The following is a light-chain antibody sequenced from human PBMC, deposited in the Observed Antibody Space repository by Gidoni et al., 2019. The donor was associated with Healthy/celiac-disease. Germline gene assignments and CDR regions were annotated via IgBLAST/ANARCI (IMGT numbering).Light chain of an antibody. Sequence: EIVMPQSPATLSVSPGERAPLSCRASQSVLSNLAWYQQKPDQAPRLLIYGASTRSTGIPARFSGSGSGTEVTLTISSLQSEDFAVYYCQQYNNWSWTFGQGTKVEIK. J-gene: IGKJ1*01. CDR3: QQYNNWSWT. CDR1: QSVLSN. CDR2: GAS. V-gene: IGKV3-15*01.